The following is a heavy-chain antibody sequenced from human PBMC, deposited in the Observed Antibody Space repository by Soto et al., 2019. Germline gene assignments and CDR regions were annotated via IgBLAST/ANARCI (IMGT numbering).Heavy chain of an antibody. J-gene: IGHJ4*02. Sequence: PGGSLRLSCAASGFTFSSYAMSWVRQAPGKGLEWVSAISGSGGSTYYADSVKGRFTISRDNSKNTLYLQMNSLRAEDTAVYYCAKPPGFNNVVPAYFDYWGGGTRVTVSS. CDR1: GFTFSSYA. V-gene: IGHV3-23*01. CDR3: AKPPGFNNVVPAYFDY. CDR2: ISGSGGST. D-gene: IGHD2-15*01.